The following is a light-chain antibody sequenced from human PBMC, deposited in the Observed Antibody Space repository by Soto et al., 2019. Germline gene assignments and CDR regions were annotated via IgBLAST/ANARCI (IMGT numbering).Light chain of an antibody. CDR3: MQALKVPFT. Sequence: DIVMTQSPLSLPVTPGEPASISCRSSQSLLHSNGYNYLDWYLQKPGQSPQLLIYLGSNRASGVPDRFSGSGSGTDFTLNISRVEADDVVVFYWMQALKVPFTFGPGTKVDIK. CDR2: LGS. J-gene: IGKJ3*01. CDR1: QSLLHSNGYNY. V-gene: IGKV2-28*01.